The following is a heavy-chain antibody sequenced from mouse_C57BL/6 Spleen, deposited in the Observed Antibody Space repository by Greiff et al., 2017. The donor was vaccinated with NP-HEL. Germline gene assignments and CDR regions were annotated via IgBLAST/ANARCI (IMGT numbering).Heavy chain of an antibody. V-gene: IGHV5-6*01. CDR1: GFTFGSYG. J-gene: IGHJ3*01. D-gene: IGHD4-1*01. CDR3: ARHAELGREAWCAY. CDR2: IRSGGSYP. Sequence: EVLLVESGGDLVKPGGSLTLSCAASGFTFGSYGMSWVRPTPDKRLAWVATIRSGGSYPYYPDSVKGRFTISRDNAKNTLYLQMSSLKSEDTAMYYGARHAELGREAWCAYWGQGTLVTVSA.